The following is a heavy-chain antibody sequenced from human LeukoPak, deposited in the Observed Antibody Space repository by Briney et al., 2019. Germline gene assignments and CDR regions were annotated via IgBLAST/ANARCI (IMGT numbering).Heavy chain of an antibody. J-gene: IGHJ4*02. V-gene: IGHV3-23*01. CDR2: ISNNGGYT. Sequence: GGSLRLSCAASGFTFNSYVMSWVRQAPGKGLEWVSAISNNGGYTYYADSAQGRFTISRDNSKSTLCLQMNSLRAEDTAVYYCAKQLGYCSDGSCYFPYWGQGTLVTVSS. CDR3: AKQLGYCSDGSCYFPY. CDR1: GFTFNSYV. D-gene: IGHD2-15*01.